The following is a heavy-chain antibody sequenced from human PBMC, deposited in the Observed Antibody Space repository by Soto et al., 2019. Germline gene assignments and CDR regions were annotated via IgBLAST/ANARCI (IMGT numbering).Heavy chain of an antibody. CDR2: ISSGSSYI. Sequence: PGGSLRLSCGYSGFTFSSYSMSWVGRAPGEGLEWVSTISSGSSYIYYADSVKGRFTISRDNAKNSLYLQMSSLRAEDTAVYYCARDYYDTSAYYRTPFQYYGMDVWGQGTTVTVSS. J-gene: IGHJ6*02. CDR1: GFTFSSYS. D-gene: IGHD3-22*01. CDR3: ARDYYDTSAYYRTPFQYYGMDV. V-gene: IGHV3-21*01.